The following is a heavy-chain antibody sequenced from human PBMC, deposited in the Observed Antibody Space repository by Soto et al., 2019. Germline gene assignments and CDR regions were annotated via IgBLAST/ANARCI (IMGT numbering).Heavy chain of an antibody. J-gene: IGHJ6*04. CDR1: GFRFSNYG. Sequence: QVQLVESGGGVVQPGGSLRLSCAASGFRFSNYGIHWVRQAPGKGLDWVAVIWYDGGNKWYADSVKGRFAISRDNSRNTLSLQMNSLRAEDTAVYYCARGSGHNSCQLDVWGTGTTVTVSS. D-gene: IGHD1-20*01. V-gene: IGHV3-33*01. CDR3: ARGSGHNSCQLDV. CDR2: IWYDGGNK.